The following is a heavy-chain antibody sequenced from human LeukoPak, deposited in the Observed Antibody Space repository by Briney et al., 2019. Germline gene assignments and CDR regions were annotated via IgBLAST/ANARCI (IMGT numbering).Heavy chain of an antibody. CDR1: GFSFSSYG. CDR3: ARLWGSVFGYFDY. D-gene: IGHD2-21*01. J-gene: IGHJ4*02. CDR2: ISYDGSNK. V-gene: IGHV3-30*03. Sequence: PGRSLRLSCAASGFSFSSYGMHWVRQAPGKGLEWGAVISYDGSNKYYADSVKGRFTISRDNSKNMLYLQMDSLRAEDTALYYCARLWGSVFGYFDYWGQGTLVTVSS.